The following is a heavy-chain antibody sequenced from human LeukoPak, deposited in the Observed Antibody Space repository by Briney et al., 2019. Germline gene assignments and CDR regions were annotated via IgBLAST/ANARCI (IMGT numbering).Heavy chain of an antibody. Sequence: PSETLSLTCGVSGGSISNTNWWSWVRQPPGQGLEWIGEIPLTGLTHYNPSLESRVTVSLDKSKNQLSLNLTSVTAADTAVYYCSRHARYYDSSGYYASFDYWRQGTLVTVSS. J-gene: IGHJ4*02. V-gene: IGHV4-4*02. CDR3: SRHARYYDSSGYYASFDY. D-gene: IGHD3-22*01. CDR2: IPLTGLT. CDR1: GGSISNTNW.